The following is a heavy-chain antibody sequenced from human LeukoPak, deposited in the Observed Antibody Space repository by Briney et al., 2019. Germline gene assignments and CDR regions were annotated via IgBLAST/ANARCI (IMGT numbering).Heavy chain of an antibody. CDR3: ARSHPRSDSSGYYYFLNYYYYYGMDV. Sequence: GGSLRLSCAASGFTFSSYSMNWVRQAPGKGLEWVSSISSSSSYIYYADSVKGRFTISRDNAKNSLYLQMNSLSAEDTAVYYCARSHPRSDSSGYYYFLNYYYYYGMDVWGQGTTVTVSS. CDR1: GFTFSSYS. J-gene: IGHJ6*02. V-gene: IGHV3-21*01. D-gene: IGHD3-22*01. CDR2: ISSSSSYI.